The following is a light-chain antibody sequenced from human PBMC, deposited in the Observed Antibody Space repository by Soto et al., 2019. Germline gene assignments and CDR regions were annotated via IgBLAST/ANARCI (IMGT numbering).Light chain of an antibody. CDR2: GNS. V-gene: IGLV1-40*01. Sequence: QSVLTQPASVSGAPGQRVTISCTGTSSNIGAGYYVHWYQQLPGTAPKLLIYGNSNRPSGVPDRFSGSKSGTSASLAITGLQAEDEADYYCQSYDSSLSGVFGGGTKVTVL. CDR3: QSYDSSLSGV. CDR1: SSNIGAGYY. J-gene: IGLJ2*01.